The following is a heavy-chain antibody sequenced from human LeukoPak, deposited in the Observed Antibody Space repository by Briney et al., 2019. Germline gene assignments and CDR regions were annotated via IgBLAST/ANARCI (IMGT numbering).Heavy chain of an antibody. CDR2: IYTSGSA. J-gene: IGHJ4*02. V-gene: IGHV4-4*07. CDR1: GGSISNYY. D-gene: IGHD6-13*01. Sequence: SETLSLTCTVSGGSISNYYWSWIRQPAGKGLEWIGRIYTSGSAKYNPSLKSRVSMSVDTSRNQFSLKLSSVTAADTAVYYCARDGTAAGQSFDHWGQGTLVTVSS. CDR3: ARDGTAAGQSFDH.